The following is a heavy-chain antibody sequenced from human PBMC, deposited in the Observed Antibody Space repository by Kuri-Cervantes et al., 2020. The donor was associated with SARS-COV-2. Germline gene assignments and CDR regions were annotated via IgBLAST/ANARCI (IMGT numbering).Heavy chain of an antibody. Sequence: GESLKISCAASGFTFSTSWMHWVRQAPGKGLEWVGFIKLEYEGRATDYAAPVRGRFTISRDDSNNALYLQMNGLKTEDTAVYYCLRDWYGVDFWGQGTTVTVSS. D-gene: IGHD2-21*01. CDR1: GFTFSTSW. CDR2: IKLEYEGRAT. J-gene: IGHJ6*02. CDR3: LRDWYGVDF. V-gene: IGHV3-15*07.